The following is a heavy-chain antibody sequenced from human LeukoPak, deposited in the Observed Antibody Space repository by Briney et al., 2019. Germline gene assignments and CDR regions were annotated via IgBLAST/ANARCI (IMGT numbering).Heavy chain of an antibody. J-gene: IGHJ3*02. V-gene: IGHV4-4*07. Sequence: SETLSLTCNVSGGSLTTHYWSWVRQPAAKGLEWIGRFYTRGSANYNPSLKSRVTMSADTAKNQFSLKLSSVTAADTAVYYCARVYPGGYGSGSYYDDAFDIWGQGTLVTVSS. CDR3: ARVYPGGYGSGSYYDDAFDI. CDR2: FYTRGSA. D-gene: IGHD3-10*01. CDR1: GGSLTTHY.